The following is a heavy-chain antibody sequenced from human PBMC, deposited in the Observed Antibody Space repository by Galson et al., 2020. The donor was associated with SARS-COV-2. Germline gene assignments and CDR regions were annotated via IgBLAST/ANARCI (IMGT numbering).Heavy chain of an antibody. D-gene: IGHD3-3*01. CDR1: GGSISSGNYY. V-gene: IGHV4-61*02. J-gene: IGHJ6*02. Sequence: SETLSLTCTVSGGSISSGNYYWSWIRQPAGKGLESIGRIYKRGYNNYNPSLCSHVTISVDTSKNQFSLKLRSVTAADTAVYYCARGNSTCVTIFGIVTGPCGMDVWGQGTAVTVSS. CDR2: IYKRGYN. CDR3: ARGNSTCVTIFGIVTGPCGMDV.